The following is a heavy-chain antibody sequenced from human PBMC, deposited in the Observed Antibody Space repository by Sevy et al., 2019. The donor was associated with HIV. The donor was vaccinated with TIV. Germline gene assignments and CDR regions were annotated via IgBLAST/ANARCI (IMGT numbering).Heavy chain of an antibody. CDR1: GGSISSGGYY. J-gene: IGHJ3*02. Sequence: SETLSITCTVSGGSISSGGYYWSWIRQHPGKGLEWIGYIYYSGSTYYNPSLKSRVTISVDTSKNQFSLKLSSVTAAATAVYYCARADTAMDAFDIWGQGTMVTVSS. D-gene: IGHD5-18*01. CDR2: IYYSGST. V-gene: IGHV4-31*03. CDR3: ARADTAMDAFDI.